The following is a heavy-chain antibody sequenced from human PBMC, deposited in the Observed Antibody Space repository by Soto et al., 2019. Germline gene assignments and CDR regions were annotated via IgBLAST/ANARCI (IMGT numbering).Heavy chain of an antibody. D-gene: IGHD3-10*01. Sequence: QVQLQESGPGLVKPSQTLSLTCTVSGGSISSGDYYWSWIRQHPGKGLEWIGYIYYSGSTYYNPSLKSRVTISVDTSKNQSSLKLSSVTAADTAVYYCATYGSGGYKPTTFDYWGQGTLVTVSS. J-gene: IGHJ4*02. CDR1: GGSISSGDYY. CDR2: IYYSGST. V-gene: IGHV4-31*03. CDR3: ATYGSGGYKPTTFDY.